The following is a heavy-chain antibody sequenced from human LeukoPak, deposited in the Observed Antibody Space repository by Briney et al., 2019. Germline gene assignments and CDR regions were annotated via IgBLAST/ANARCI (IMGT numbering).Heavy chain of an antibody. V-gene: IGHV6-1*03. CDR1: GDSVSSNSAA. CDR2: TYDGSKWYN. J-gene: IGHJ4*02. Sequence: SPTLSLTCAISGDSVSSNSAAWNWVRQSPSRGLEWLGSTYDGSKWYNDYAVSVKSSITINPDTSNNPFSLPLTYLTPQASALFYCATFLGYFRGWVQGSLVSVCS. D-gene: IGHD2-15*01. CDR3: ATFLGYFRG.